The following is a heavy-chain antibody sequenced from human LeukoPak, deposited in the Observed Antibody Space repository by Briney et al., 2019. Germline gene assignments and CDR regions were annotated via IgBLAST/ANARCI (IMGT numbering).Heavy chain of an antibody. Sequence: GNSLPLSCALWGFTLWFYAMQCVRHARGKGLEYVSGISWNSGSIGYADSVKSRLTITRDNAKNSLYLHIYSLRAEDRALYYCAKDQGFYYDSSESFQHWGQGTLVTVSS. D-gene: IGHD3-22*01. V-gene: IGHV3-9*01. CDR3: AKDQGFYYDSSESFQH. CDR2: ISWNSGSI. CDR1: GFTLWFYA. J-gene: IGHJ1*01.